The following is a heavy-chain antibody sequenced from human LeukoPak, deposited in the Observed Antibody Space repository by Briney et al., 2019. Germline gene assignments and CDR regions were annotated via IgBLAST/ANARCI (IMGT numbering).Heavy chain of an antibody. D-gene: IGHD4-17*01. Sequence: PGRSLRLSCAASGFIFSAYAMSWVRLAPGQGLEWISVIGTGGETHYADSVRGRFTISRSNFKNTLYLQMNSLRAEDTAVYYCAKRVTVTTKYFDSWGQGTLVTVSS. CDR2: IGTGGET. CDR1: GFIFSAYA. J-gene: IGHJ4*02. CDR3: AKRVTVTTKYFDS. V-gene: IGHV3-23*01.